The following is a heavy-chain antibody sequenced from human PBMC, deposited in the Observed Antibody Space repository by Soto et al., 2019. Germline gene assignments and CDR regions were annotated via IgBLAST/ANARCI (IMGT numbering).Heavy chain of an antibody. Sequence: SETLSLTCTVSGGSISSYYWSWIRQPPGKGLEWIGYIFYSGSTNYNPSLKSRVTISVDTSKNQFSLKLSSVTAADTAVYYCARGIEGWYQGRYYYGMDVWGQGTTVTVSS. J-gene: IGHJ6*02. D-gene: IGHD6-19*01. CDR3: ARGIEGWYQGRYYYGMDV. V-gene: IGHV4-59*01. CDR1: GGSISSYY. CDR2: IFYSGST.